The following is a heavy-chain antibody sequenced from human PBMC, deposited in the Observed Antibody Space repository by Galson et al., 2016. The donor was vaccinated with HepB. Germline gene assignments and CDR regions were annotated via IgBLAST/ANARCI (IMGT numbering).Heavy chain of an antibody. Sequence: SLRLSCAASGFTFGDYAMSWFRQAPGKGLEWLSFIRNTAYGGTPEYAPSVKGRFTISRDDSKSIVYLQMSSLKTEDTAVYFCTRAEAGETYFDFWGQGTLVTVSS. CDR1: GFTFGDYA. D-gene: IGHD1-14*01. CDR2: IRNTAYGGTP. V-gene: IGHV3-49*03. CDR3: TRAEAGETYFDF. J-gene: IGHJ4*02.